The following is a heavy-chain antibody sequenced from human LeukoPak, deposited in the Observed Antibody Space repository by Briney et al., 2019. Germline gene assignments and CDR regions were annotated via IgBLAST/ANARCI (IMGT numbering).Heavy chain of an antibody. CDR3: ARVEGYGGNSRYYYYYMDV. J-gene: IGHJ6*03. V-gene: IGHV4-38-2*01. D-gene: IGHD4-23*01. Sequence: PSETLSLTCAVSGYSISSGYYWGWVRQPPGKGPEWIGSIYHSGSTYYNPSLKSRVTISVDTSKNQFSLKLSSVTAADTAVYYCARVEGYGGNSRYYYYYMDVWGKGTTVTVSS. CDR1: GYSISSGYY. CDR2: IYHSGST.